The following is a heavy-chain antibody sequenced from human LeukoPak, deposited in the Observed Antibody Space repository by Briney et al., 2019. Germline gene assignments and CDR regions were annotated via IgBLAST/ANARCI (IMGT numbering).Heavy chain of an antibody. CDR2: IHHSGST. J-gene: IGHJ4*02. CDR1: GGSISSYY. V-gene: IGHV4-59*12. D-gene: IGHD6-19*01. Sequence: SETLSLTCTVSGGSISSYYWSWIRQPPGKGLEWIGSIHHSGSTYYNPSLKSRVTISVDTSKNQFSLKLSSVTAADTAVYYCAREGAVAGTRTLTFDYWGQGTLVTVSS. CDR3: AREGAVAGTRTLTFDY.